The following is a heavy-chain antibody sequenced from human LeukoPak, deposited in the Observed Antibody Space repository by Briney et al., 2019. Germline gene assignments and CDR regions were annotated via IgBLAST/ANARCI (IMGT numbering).Heavy chain of an antibody. J-gene: IGHJ5*02. CDR2: INPNSGGT. D-gene: IGHD3-9*01. CDR3: ARDLTPLGAAVYYGFDP. CDR1: GYTFTGYY. Sequence: ASVKVSCKASGYTFTGYYMHWVRQAPGQGLEWMGWINPNSGGTNYAQKFQGRVTMTRDTSISTAYMELSRLRSDDTAVYYCARDLTPLGAAVYYGFDPWGQGTLVTVSS. V-gene: IGHV1-2*02.